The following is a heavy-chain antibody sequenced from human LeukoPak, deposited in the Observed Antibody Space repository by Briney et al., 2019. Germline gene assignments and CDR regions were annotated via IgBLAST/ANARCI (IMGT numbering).Heavy chain of an antibody. Sequence: GGSLRLSCAASGFTVSNSWMFWVRQAPGKGLMYVSEINNDGNRIRYVDSVKGRFTISRDGAKNTLFLQMNSLRDDDTAMYYCARGGLPGGFDYWGQGILVTVSS. V-gene: IGHV3-74*01. J-gene: IGHJ4*02. CDR3: ARGGLPGGFDY. CDR2: INNDGNRI. D-gene: IGHD7-27*01. CDR1: GFTVSNSW.